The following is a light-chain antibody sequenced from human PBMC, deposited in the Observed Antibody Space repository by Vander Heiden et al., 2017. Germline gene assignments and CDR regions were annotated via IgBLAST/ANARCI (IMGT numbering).Light chain of an antibody. CDR1: QSVSSSY. CDR2: GAS. Sequence: EIVLTQSPGTLSLSPGERATLSCRASQSVSSSYLAWYQQKPGQAPRLLIYGASSRATGIPDRFSGSESGTDFTLTISRLEPEDFAVYYCQQYCRSPRTFGQGTKVEIK. CDR3: QQYCRSPRT. V-gene: IGKV3-20*01. J-gene: IGKJ1*01.